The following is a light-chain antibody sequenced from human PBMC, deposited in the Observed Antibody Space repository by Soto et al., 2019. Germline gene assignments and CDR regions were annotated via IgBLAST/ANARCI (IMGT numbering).Light chain of an antibody. CDR2: GNG. CDR1: SSNVGAGYD. J-gene: IGLJ1*01. Sequence: QSVLTQPPSVSAAPGQRVTISCTGSSSNVGAGYDVHWYQQLPGTAPKLLIFGNGNRPSGVPDRFSGSKSDTSASLAITGLQAEDEADYYCQTYDRSLSGLFVLGTGTKVTVL. CDR3: QTYDRSLSGLFV. V-gene: IGLV1-40*01.